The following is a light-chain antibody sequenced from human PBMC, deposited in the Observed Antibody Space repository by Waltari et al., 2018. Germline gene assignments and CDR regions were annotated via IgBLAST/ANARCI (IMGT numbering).Light chain of an antibody. J-gene: IGKJ1*01. CDR2: AAS. V-gene: IGKV1-39*01. CDR3: HQTYRNPRT. Sequence: DIQMTQSPSSLSASVGDRVTITCRSSHSISTYLNWYQQKPGKIPKVLISAASHLESEVPTRFSGSGSGTDFTLTITNLQPEDFATYYCHQTYRNPRTFGQGTKVEV. CDR1: HSISTY.